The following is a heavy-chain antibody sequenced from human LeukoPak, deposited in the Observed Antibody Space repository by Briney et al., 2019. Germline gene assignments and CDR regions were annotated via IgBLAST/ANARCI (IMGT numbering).Heavy chain of an antibody. Sequence: ASVKVSCKASGYTFTGYYMHWVRQAPGQGLEWMGWINPNSGGTNYPQKFQGRVTMTRDTSISTAYMELSRLRSDDTAVYYCARDSLTITAYYDFWSGYYNNWFDPWGQGTLVTVSS. J-gene: IGHJ5*02. CDR2: INPNSGGT. V-gene: IGHV1-2*02. CDR3: ARDSLTITAYYDFWSGYYNNWFDP. D-gene: IGHD3-3*01. CDR1: GYTFTGYY.